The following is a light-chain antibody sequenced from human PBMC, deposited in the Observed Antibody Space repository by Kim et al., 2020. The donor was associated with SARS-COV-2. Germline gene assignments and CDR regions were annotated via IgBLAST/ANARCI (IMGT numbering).Light chain of an antibody. CDR1: SSYTGCYNV. CDR2: DVN. J-gene: IGLJ2*01. Sequence: GQSVTISCIGTSSYTGCYNVVPWYQQHTGKSPKGMIYDVNERPSGVSDRSSGYKSANTASPSVSARQAEDEADYYCSAYGGTQDLVFGEGTVLTVL. CDR3: SAYGGTQDLV. V-gene: IGLV2-8*01.